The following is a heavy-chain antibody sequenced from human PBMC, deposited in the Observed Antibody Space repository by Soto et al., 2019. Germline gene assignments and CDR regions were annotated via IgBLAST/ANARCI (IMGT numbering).Heavy chain of an antibody. Sequence: PSETLSLTCSISGGSFSSYYWTWIRQPPAKGLEWIGNIYHTGSTNYSPSLRSRVTIEIDTSKNQFSLQLTSVPAADKAMYCCTPRPSSVGWLDPWGHGTLVTVSS. V-gene: IGHV4-59*01. CDR3: TPRPSSVGWLDP. CDR2: IYHTGST. J-gene: IGHJ5*02. CDR1: GGSFSSYY. D-gene: IGHD6-6*01.